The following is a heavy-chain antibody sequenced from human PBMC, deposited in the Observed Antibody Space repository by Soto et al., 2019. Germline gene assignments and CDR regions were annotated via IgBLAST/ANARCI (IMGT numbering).Heavy chain of an antibody. J-gene: IGHJ5*02. D-gene: IGHD2-8*01. V-gene: IGHV4-39*01. CDR3: ATSPPTDALLGTPRDGFDP. CDR2: LYYSATS. Sequence: QLQLQQSGPRLVKPSETLSLTCTVSGGSISSNTYYWGWIRQPPGKGLEWIGSLYYSATSYYNPSLKSRVAISVATSKNQFSLELTSVTAADTAVYYCATSPPTDALLGTPRDGFDPWGQGTLVTVSS. CDR1: GGSISSNTYY.